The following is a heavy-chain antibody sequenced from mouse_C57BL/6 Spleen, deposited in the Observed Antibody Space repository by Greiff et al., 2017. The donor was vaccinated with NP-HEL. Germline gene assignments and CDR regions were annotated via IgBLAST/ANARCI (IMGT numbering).Heavy chain of an antibody. J-gene: IGHJ4*01. CDR1: GYSFTDSN. D-gene: IGHD3-2*02. CDR3: ASSSGYGYSMDY. V-gene: IGHV1-39*01. CDR2: INPNYGTT. Sequence: EVQLQQSGPELVKPGASVKISCKASGYSFTDSNMNWVKQSNGKSLEWIGVINPNYGTTSYNQKFKGKATLTVDQSSRTAYMHLNSLISEDSAVYDCASSSGYGYSMDYWGQGTSGTVSS.